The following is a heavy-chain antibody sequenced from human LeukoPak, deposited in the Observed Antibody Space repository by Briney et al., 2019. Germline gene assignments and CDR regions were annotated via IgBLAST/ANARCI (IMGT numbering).Heavy chain of an antibody. CDR3: AKDPDRRNGEPYYYYYMDV. D-gene: IGHD1-14*01. V-gene: IGHV3-23*01. J-gene: IGHJ6*03. Sequence: GGSLRLSCAASGFTFSSYAMSWVRQAPGKGLEWVSAISGSGGSTYYADSVKGRFTISRDNSKNTLYLQMNSLRAEDTAVYYCAKDPDRRNGEPYYYYYMDVWGKGTTVTVSS. CDR1: GFTFSSYA. CDR2: ISGSGGST.